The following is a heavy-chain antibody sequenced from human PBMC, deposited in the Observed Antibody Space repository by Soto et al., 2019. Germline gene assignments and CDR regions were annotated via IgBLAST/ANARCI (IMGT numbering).Heavy chain of an antibody. CDR1: GGSFSGYY. V-gene: IGHV4-34*01. CDR3: ARGLGYSDGHTALDY. Sequence: SETLSLICAVYGGSFSGYYWSWIRQPPGKWLEWIGEINHSGSTNYNPSLKSRVTISVDTSKNQFSLKLSSVTAADTAVYYCARGLGYSDGHTALDYCGQRILVTVSS. D-gene: IGHD5-18*01. J-gene: IGHJ4*02. CDR2: INHSGST.